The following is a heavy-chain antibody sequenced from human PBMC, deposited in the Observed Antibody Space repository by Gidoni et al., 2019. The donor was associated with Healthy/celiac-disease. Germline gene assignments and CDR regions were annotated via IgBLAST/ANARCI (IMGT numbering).Heavy chain of an antibody. CDR3: ARDSGGSYHADYYFDY. V-gene: IGHV3-33*01. D-gene: IGHD1-26*01. Sequence: VRQAPGKGLEWVAVIWYDGSNKYYADSVKGRFTISRDNSKNTLYLQMNSLRAEDTAVYYCARDSGGSYHADYYFDYWGQGTLVTVSS. J-gene: IGHJ4*02. CDR2: IWYDGSNK.